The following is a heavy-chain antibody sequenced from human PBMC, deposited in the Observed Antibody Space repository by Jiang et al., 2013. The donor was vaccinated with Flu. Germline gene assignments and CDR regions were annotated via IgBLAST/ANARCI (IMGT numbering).Heavy chain of an antibody. J-gene: IGHJ4*02. CDR1: GGTFSSYA. Sequence: AAEVKKPGSSVKVSCKASGGTFSSYAISWVRQAPGQGLEWMGGIIPILDITNFAQKFQGRVTITADKSTSTAYMELSSLRSEDTAVYYCARENSSGHYFDYWGQGTLVTVSS. D-gene: IGHD6-19*01. CDR3: ARENSSGHYFDY. CDR2: IIPILDIT. V-gene: IGHV1-69*04.